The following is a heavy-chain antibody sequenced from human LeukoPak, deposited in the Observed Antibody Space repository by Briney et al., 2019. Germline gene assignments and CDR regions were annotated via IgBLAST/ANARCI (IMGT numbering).Heavy chain of an antibody. CDR3: ARDQWAAQLVGWFDP. V-gene: IGHV3-33*01. CDR1: GFTFSSYG. D-gene: IGHD6-13*01. J-gene: IGHJ5*02. Sequence: GGSLRLSCAASGFTFSSYGMHWVRQAPGKGLEWVAVIWYDGSNKYYADSVKGRFTISRDNSKSTLYLQMNSLRAEDTAVYYCARDQWAAQLVGWFDPWGQGTLVTVSS. CDR2: IWYDGSNK.